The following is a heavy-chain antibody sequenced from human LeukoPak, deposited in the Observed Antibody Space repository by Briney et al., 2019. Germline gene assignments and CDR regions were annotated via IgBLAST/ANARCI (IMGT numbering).Heavy chain of an antibody. Sequence: ASVKVSCKASGYTFTGYYMHWVGQAPGQRLVWMGWINPDSGGTAYAQKFQGRVTMTRDPSISTAYMELRRLRSDDTAVYYCARVVDSSSRYYFDYWGQGTLVTVSS. CDR1: GYTFTGYY. V-gene: IGHV1-2*02. CDR2: INPDSGGT. D-gene: IGHD6-13*01. J-gene: IGHJ4*02. CDR3: ARVVDSSSRYYFDY.